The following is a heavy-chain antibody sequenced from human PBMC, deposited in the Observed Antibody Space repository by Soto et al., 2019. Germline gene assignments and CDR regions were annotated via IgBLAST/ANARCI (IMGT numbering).Heavy chain of an antibody. CDR3: AKNLGRTWKIQNNAFKI. CDR2: IWYDGITR. J-gene: IGHJ3*02. D-gene: IGHD3-16*01. CDR1: GFAFSSCG. V-gene: IGHV3-33*06. Sequence: ESGGGVVQPGSSLRLSCAASGFAFSSCGMHWVRQAPGKGLEWVAVIWYDGITRHYGDSVRGRFTISRDTSMKTLHLQMNSLRADDTAVYYCAKNLGRTWKIQNNAFKIWGRGTMVTVSS.